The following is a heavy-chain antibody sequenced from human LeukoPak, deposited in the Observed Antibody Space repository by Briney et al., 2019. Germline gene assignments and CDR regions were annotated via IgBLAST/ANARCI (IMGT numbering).Heavy chain of an antibody. CDR1: GFTFSSYG. V-gene: IGHV3-30*18. CDR2: ISYDGSNK. CDR3: AKDQRQGIAARHEIDY. D-gene: IGHD6-6*01. J-gene: IGHJ4*02. Sequence: PGGSLRLSCAASGFTFSSYGMHWVRQAPGKGLEWVAVISYDGSNKYYADSVKGRFTISRDNSKNTLYLQMNSLRAEDTAVYYCAKDQRQGIAARHEIDYWGQGTLVTVSS.